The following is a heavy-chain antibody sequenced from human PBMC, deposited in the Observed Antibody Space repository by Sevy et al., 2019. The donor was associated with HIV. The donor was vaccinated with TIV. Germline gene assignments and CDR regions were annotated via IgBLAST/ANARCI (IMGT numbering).Heavy chain of an antibody. Sequence: SLRLSCTASGFTFGDNCMSWVRQAPGKGLEWVAFLKSDVYGGTVDHAASVRGRFVISRDDSKTIAYLQMNDLKTEDTGVYYCTRWKAAQSIFDYWGQGALVTVS. CDR1: GFTFGDNC. CDR2: LKSDVYGGTV. D-gene: IGHD6-13*01. J-gene: IGHJ4*02. CDR3: TRWKAAQSIFDY. V-gene: IGHV3-49*04.